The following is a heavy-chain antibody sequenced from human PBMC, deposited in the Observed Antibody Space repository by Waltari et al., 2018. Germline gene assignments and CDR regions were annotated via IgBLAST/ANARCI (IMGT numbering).Heavy chain of an antibody. Sequence: QVQLQESGPGLVKPSQTLSLTCTVSGGSISSGSYYWSWIRQPAGEGLEWIGRIYTSGSTNYNPSLKSRVTISVDTSKNQFSLKLSSVTAADTAVYYCARDSLYCSGGSCYLTIDYWGQGTLVTVSS. CDR2: IYTSGST. D-gene: IGHD2-15*01. J-gene: IGHJ4*02. CDR1: GGSISSGSYY. V-gene: IGHV4-61*02. CDR3: ARDSLYCSGGSCYLTIDY.